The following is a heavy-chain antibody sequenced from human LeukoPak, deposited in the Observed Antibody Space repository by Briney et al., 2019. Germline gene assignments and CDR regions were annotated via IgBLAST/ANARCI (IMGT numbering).Heavy chain of an antibody. CDR3: ARDETGYYNIDIGWFDP. CDR2: ISSSGSTI. D-gene: IGHD3-9*01. V-gene: IGHV3-11*01. Sequence: PGGSLRPSCAASGFTFSDYYMSWIRQAPGKGLEWVSYISSSGSTIYYADSVKGRFTISRDNAKNSLYLQMNSLRAEDTAVYYCARDETGYYNIDIGWFDPWGQGTLVTVSS. J-gene: IGHJ5*02. CDR1: GFTFSDYY.